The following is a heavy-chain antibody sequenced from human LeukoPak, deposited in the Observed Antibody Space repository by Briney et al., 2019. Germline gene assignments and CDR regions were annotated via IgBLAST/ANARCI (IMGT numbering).Heavy chain of an antibody. CDR2: ISWNSGSI. CDR1: GFTFDDYA. V-gene: IGHV3-9*01. Sequence: PGGSLRLSCAASGFTFDDYAMHWVRQAPGKGLEWVSGISWNSGSIGHADSVKGRFTISRDNAKNSLYLQMNSLRAEDTALYYCAKGTRNGVASPVDYWGQGTLVTVSS. D-gene: IGHD1-1*01. CDR3: AKGTRNGVASPVDY. J-gene: IGHJ4*02.